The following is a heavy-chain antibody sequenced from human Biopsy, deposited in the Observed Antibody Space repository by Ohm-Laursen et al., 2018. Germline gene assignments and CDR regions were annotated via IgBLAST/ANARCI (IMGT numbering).Heavy chain of an antibody. CDR2: INSMFGTT. D-gene: IGHD1-1*01. CDR1: GGTFISFG. V-gene: IGHV1-69*13. Sequence: GASVKVSCKASGGTFISFGISWVRQAPGQGLEWMGEINSMFGTTNYAQTFQGRVTITADESTSTAYMEVSSLRSEDTAVYYCAKRGVERGRPLAYWGQGTLVTVSS. CDR3: AKRGVERGRPLAY. J-gene: IGHJ4*02.